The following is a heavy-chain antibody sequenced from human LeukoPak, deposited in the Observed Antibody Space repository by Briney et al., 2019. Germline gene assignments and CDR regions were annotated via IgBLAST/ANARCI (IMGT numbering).Heavy chain of an antibody. D-gene: IGHD6-13*01. CDR2: INPNSGGT. V-gene: IGHV1-2*02. CDR1: GYTFTGYY. Sequence: ASVKVSFKASGYTFTGYYMHWVRQAPGQGLEWMGWINPNSGGTNYAQKFQGRVTMTRDTSISTAYMELSRLRSDDTAVYYCARDPIAAASNWFDPWGQGTLVTVSS. J-gene: IGHJ5*02. CDR3: ARDPIAAASNWFDP.